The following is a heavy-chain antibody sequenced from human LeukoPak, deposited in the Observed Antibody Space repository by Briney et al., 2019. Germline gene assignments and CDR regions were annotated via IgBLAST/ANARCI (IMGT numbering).Heavy chain of an antibody. J-gene: IGHJ5*02. D-gene: IGHD6-13*01. CDR1: GGSISSYY. CDR2: IYYSGST. V-gene: IGHV4-59*01. CDR3: ARNLVNDKYSSSWFPFDP. Sequence: SETLPLTCTVSGGSISSYYWSWIRQPPGKGLEWIGYIYYSGSTNYNPSLKSRVTISVDTSKNQFSLKLSSVTAADTAVYYCARNLVNDKYSSSWFPFDPWGQGTLVTVSS.